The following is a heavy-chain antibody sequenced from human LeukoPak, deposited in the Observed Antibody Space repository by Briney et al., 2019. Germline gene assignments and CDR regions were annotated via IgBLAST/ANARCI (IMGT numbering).Heavy chain of an antibody. CDR1: GGSISSYY. CDR2: IYYSGST. J-gene: IGHJ4*02. D-gene: IGHD3-16*02. CDR3: ARGGLGYVWGSYRPNYYFDY. V-gene: IGHV4-59*12. Sequence: SETLSLTCTVSGGSISSYYWSWIRQPPGKGLEWIGYIYYSGSTDYNPSLKSRVTISVDTSKNQFSLRLSSVTVADTAVYYCARGGLGYVWGSYRPNYYFDYWGQGTLVTVSS.